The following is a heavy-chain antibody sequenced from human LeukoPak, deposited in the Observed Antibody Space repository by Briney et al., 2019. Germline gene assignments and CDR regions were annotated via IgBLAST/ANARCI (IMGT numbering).Heavy chain of an antibody. D-gene: IGHD5-12*01. J-gene: IGHJ4*02. CDR1: GFTFSRYA. CDR3: AKRGYSGYDLDY. CDR2: ISSNGGST. Sequence: PGGSLRLSCSASGFTFSRYAMHWVRQAPGKGLEYVSAISSNGGSTYYADSVKGRFTISRDNSKNTLFLQMNSLRPEDTAVHYCAKRGYSGYDLDYWSQGTLVTVSS. V-gene: IGHV3-64*04.